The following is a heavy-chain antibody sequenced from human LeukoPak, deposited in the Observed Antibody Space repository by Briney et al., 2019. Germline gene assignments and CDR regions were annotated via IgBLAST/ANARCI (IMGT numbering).Heavy chain of an antibody. Sequence: GGSLRLSCAASGFTFSSYAMHWVRQAPGKGLEYVSAISSNGGSTYYASSVKGRFTISRDNSKNTLYLQMNSLRAEDTAVYYCAKTVNTMIVVVRDYFDYWGQGTLVTVSS. CDR2: ISSNGGST. J-gene: IGHJ4*02. CDR3: AKTVNTMIVVVRDYFDY. CDR1: GFTFSSYA. D-gene: IGHD3-22*01. V-gene: IGHV3-64*01.